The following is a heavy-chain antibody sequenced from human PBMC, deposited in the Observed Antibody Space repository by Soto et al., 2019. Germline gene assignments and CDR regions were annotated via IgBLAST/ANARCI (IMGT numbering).Heavy chain of an antibody. CDR2: IYYSGST. Sequence: PSETLSLTCTVSGGSISSYYWSWIRQPPGKGLGWIGYIYYSGSTNYNPSLKSRVTISVDTSKNQFSLKLSSVTAADTAVYYCARTVATTAYYFDYWGQGTLVTVSS. CDR3: ARTVATTAYYFDY. D-gene: IGHD5-12*01. V-gene: IGHV4-59*08. J-gene: IGHJ4*02. CDR1: GGSISSYY.